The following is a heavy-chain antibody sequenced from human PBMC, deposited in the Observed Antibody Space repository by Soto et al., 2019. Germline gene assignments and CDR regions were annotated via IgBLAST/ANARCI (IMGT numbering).Heavy chain of an antibody. J-gene: IGHJ6*02. CDR2: IWFDGSNE. CDR1: GFTFSSYG. Sequence: QVQLVESGGGVVQPGTSLRLSCAASGFTFSSYGMHWVRQAPGKGPEWVAVIWFDGSNEYYGDTVKRRFTISRNNDKNTLYLQRNSRRAEDTPVYYSARSGDFDYYYAMDVWGQGTTVTDSS. D-gene: IGHD4-17*01. V-gene: IGHV3-33*01. CDR3: ARSGDFDYYYAMDV.